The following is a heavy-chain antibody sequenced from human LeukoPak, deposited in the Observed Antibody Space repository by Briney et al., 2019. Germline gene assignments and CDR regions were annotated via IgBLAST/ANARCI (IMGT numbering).Heavy chain of an antibody. V-gene: IGHV4-34*01. D-gene: IGHD5-18*01. CDR1: GGSFSGYY. J-gene: IGHJ4*02. CDR3: ARAEDTAFDY. Sequence: SETLSLTCAVYGGSFSGYYWSWIRQPPGKGLEWIGEINHSGSTNYNPSLKSRVTISVDTSKNQFSLQLNSVTPEDTAVYYCARAEDTAFDYWGQGTLVTVSS. CDR2: INHSGST.